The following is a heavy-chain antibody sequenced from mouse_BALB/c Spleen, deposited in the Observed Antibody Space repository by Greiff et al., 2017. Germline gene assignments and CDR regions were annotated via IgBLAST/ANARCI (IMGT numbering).Heavy chain of an antibody. J-gene: IGHJ1*01. Sequence: VQLQQSGPGLVAPSQSLSITCTVSGFSLTSYGVHWVRQPPGKGLEWLGVIWAGGSTNYNSALMSRLSISKDNSKSQVFLKMNSLQTDDTAMYYCARGGLLSPWYFDVWGAGTTVTVSS. CDR2: IWAGGST. D-gene: IGHD2-12*01. CDR1: GFSLTSYG. V-gene: IGHV2-9*02. CDR3: ARGGLLSPWYFDV.